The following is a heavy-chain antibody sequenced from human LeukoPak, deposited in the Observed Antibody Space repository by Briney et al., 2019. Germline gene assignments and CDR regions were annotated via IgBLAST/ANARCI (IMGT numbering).Heavy chain of an antibody. J-gene: IGHJ3*02. CDR2: ISAYNGNT. V-gene: IGHV1-18*01. CDR3: ARASGSSPADDAFDI. D-gene: IGHD1-26*01. CDR1: GHTFTSYG. Sequence: ASVKVSCKASGHTFTSYGISWVRQAPGQGLEWMGWISAYNGNTNYAQKLQGRVTMTTDTSTSTAYMELRSLRSDDTAVYYCARASGSSPADDAFDIWGQGTMVTVSS.